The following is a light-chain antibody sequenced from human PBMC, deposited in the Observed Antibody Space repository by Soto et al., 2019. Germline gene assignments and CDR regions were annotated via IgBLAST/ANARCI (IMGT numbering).Light chain of an antibody. CDR3: AAWDDSLNGGV. V-gene: IGLV1-44*01. Sequence: QSVLTQPPSVSGTPGQRVTMSCSGSNSNIGVNTVNWFQHLPGTAPKVVIYSSNHRPSGVPDRFSGSTSGSSASLAISGLQSEDEADYYCAAWDDSLNGGVFGGGTKLTVL. J-gene: IGLJ3*02. CDR2: SSN. CDR1: NSNIGVNT.